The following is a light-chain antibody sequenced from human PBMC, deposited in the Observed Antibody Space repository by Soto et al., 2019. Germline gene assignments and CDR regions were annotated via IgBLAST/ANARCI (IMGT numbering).Light chain of an antibody. CDR3: CSFALRSTLV. J-gene: IGLJ2*01. Sequence: QSALTQPASVSGSPGQSITISCTGTSSDVGNYNLVSWYQHYPGKAPKLMIYEVGNRPSGVSNRFSGSKSGNTASLTISGLQAEDEADYYCCSFALRSTLVFGGGTKLTVL. V-gene: IGLV2-23*02. CDR1: SSDVGNYNL. CDR2: EVG.